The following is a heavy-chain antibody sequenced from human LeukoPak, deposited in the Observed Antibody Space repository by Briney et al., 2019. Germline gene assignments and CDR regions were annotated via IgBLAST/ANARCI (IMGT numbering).Heavy chain of an antibody. CDR2: VYATGTT. J-gene: IGHJ4*02. Sequence: TSETLSLTCAVYGGSFSGYYWSWIRQPPGKGLEWIAYVYATGTTNYNPSLKTRATISIDTSKNQLSLTLTSLTATDTAVYYCARVGSGGAWFDFWGQGALVSIS. D-gene: IGHD6-19*01. V-gene: IGHV4-34*11. CDR1: GGSFSGYY. CDR3: ARVGSGGAWFDF.